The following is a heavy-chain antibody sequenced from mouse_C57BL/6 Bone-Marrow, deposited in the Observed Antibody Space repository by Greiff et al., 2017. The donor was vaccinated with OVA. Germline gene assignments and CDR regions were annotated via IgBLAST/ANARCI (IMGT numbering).Heavy chain of an antibody. J-gene: IGHJ4*01. CDR3: ARSGWLLRGYYAMDY. CDR1: GYTFTSYW. Sequence: QVQLQQPGAELVKPGASVKLSCKASGYTFTSYWMHWVKQRPGQGLEWIGMIHPNSGSTNYNEKFKSKATLTVDKSSSTAYMQLSSLTSEDSAVYYCARSGWLLRGYYAMDYWGQGTSVTVSS. D-gene: IGHD2-3*01. CDR2: IHPNSGST. V-gene: IGHV1-64*01.